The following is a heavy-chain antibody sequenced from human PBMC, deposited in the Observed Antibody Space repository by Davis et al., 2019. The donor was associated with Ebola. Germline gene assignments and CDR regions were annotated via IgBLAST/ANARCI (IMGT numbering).Heavy chain of an antibody. CDR3: ARTGRGVEPYYFDY. CDR1: GGSFSGYY. D-gene: IGHD3-3*01. Sequence: PSETLSLTCAVYGGSFSGYYWSWIRQPPGKGLEWIGEINHSGSTNYNPSLKSRVTISVDTSKNQFSLKLSSVTAADTAVYYCARTGRGVEPYYFDYWGQGTLVTVSS. CDR2: INHSGST. J-gene: IGHJ4*02. V-gene: IGHV4-34*01.